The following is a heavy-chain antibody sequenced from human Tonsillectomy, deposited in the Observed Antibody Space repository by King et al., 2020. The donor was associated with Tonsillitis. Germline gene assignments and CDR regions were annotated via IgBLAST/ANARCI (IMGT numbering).Heavy chain of an antibody. J-gene: IGHJ4*02. CDR2: INHSGST. CDR1: GGSFSGYY. Sequence: VQLQQWGAGLLKPSETLSLTCAVYGGSFSGYYWSWIRQPPGKGLEWIGEINHSGSTNYNPSLKSRVTISADTSKNQFSLKLSSVTAADTAVYYCASISSGYYYSDYWGQGTLVTVSS. CDR3: ASISSGYYYSDY. D-gene: IGHD3-22*01. V-gene: IGHV4-34*01.